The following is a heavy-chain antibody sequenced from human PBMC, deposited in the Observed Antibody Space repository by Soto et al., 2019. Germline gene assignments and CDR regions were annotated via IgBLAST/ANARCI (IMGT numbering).Heavy chain of an antibody. Sequence: GGSLRLSCEASGFSFSGSAMHWVRQASGKGLEWVGRIRSKVNNYATVYAASLKGRFTISRDDSKNTAYLQMNSLKTEDTAVYYCTSRAYWGQGTLVTVSS. J-gene: IGHJ4*02. CDR1: GFSFSGSA. V-gene: IGHV3-73*01. CDR3: TSRAY. CDR2: IRSKVNNYAT.